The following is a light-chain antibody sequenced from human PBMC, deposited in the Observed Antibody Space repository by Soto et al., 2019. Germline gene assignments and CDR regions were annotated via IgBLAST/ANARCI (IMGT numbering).Light chain of an antibody. V-gene: IGKV3-20*01. J-gene: IGKJ1*01. CDR3: QQYGSAPWT. Sequence: EIELAQSPGTLSLSPGDRATLSCRASQSFNSRYLAWFQQRPGQAPRLLIYATSSRAADIPDRFSGSGSGTDFTLTINRLEPEDFAVYYCQQYGSAPWTFGQGTKVEIK. CDR1: QSFNSRY. CDR2: ATS.